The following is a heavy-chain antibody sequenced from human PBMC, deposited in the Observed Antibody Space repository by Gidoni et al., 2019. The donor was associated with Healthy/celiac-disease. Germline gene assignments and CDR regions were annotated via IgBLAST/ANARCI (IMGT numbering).Heavy chain of an antibody. D-gene: IGHD3-10*01. V-gene: IGHV3-33*01. J-gene: IGHJ4*02. CDR2: IWYDGSNK. CDR3: ARDGLNRGFDY. Sequence: QVQLVESGGGVVQPGRSLRLSCAASGFTFSSYGMHWVRQAPGKGREWVAVIWYDGSNKYYADSVKGRFTISRDNSKNTLYLQMNSLRAEDTAVYYCARDGLNRGFDYWGQGTLVTVSS. CDR1: GFTFSSYG.